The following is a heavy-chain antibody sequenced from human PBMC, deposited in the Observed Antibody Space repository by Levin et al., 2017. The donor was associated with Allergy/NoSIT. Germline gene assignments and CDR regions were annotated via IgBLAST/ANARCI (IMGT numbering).Heavy chain of an antibody. J-gene: IGHJ6*02. CDR2: ITWNSEDT. CDR1: GFIFEDYA. Sequence: SCAASGFIFEDYAMYWVRQVPGKGLEWVSGITWNSEDTGYAHSVKGRFTISRDNAKNSLFLQMNSLRPEDTALYYCAKDIRGDAGDYYGMDVWGQGTTVTVSS. D-gene: IGHD1-26*01. CDR3: AKDIRGDAGDYYGMDV. V-gene: IGHV3-9*01.